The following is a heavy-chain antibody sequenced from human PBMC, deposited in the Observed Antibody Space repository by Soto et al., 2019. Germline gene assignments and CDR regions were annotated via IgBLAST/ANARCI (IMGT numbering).Heavy chain of an antibody. Sequence: ASVKVSCKASGYTFITYGIIWVRQAPGQGLEWMGWISSYNGNTNYAQKLQGRVTMTTDTSTTTAYMELRSLRSDDTAVYYCARDRPTSSIRARDYYYAMDVWGQGTTVTVSS. D-gene: IGHD6-6*01. CDR2: ISSYNGNT. CDR3: ARDRPTSSIRARDYYYAMDV. J-gene: IGHJ6*02. V-gene: IGHV1-18*01. CDR1: GYTFITYG.